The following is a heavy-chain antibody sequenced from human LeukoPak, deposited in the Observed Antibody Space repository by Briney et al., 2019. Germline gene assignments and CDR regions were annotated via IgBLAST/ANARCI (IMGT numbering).Heavy chain of an antibody. CDR3: AKAPRYCSGGSCYPRDPYYYYGMDV. CDR1: GFTFSSYA. CDR2: ISGSGGST. V-gene: IGHV3-23*01. D-gene: IGHD2-15*01. J-gene: IGHJ6*02. Sequence: GGSLRLSCAASGFTFSSYAMSWVRQAPGEGLEWVSAISGSGGSTYYADSVKGRFTISRDNSKNTLYLQMNSLRAEDTAVYYCAKAPRYCSGGSCYPRDPYYYYGMDVWGQGTTVTVSS.